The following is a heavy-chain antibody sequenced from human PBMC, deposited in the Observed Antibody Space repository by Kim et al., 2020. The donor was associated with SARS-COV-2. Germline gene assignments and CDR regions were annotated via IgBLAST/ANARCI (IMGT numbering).Heavy chain of an antibody. J-gene: IGHJ4*02. Sequence: GGSLRLSCAASGFTFSSYAMHWVRQAPGKGLEWVAVISYDGSNKYYADSVKGRFTISRDNSKNTLYLQMNSLRAEDTAVYYCAGGGIVVVVAATDYWGQGTLVTVSS. D-gene: IGHD2-15*01. CDR2: ISYDGSNK. CDR1: GFTFSSYA. V-gene: IGHV3-30-3*01. CDR3: AGGGIVVVVAATDY.